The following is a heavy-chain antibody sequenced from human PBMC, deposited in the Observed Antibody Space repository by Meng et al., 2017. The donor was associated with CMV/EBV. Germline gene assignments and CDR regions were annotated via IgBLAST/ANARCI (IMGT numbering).Heavy chain of an antibody. D-gene: IGHD3-22*01. CDR2: IYTSGST. Sequence: VALQASDPGLGQPSDPLPLTCTVSGGSISSYYWSWIRQPAGKGLEWIGRIYTSGSTNYNPSLKSRVTMSVDTSKNQFSLKLSSVTAADTAVYYCARGGLYYYDSSGHFDYWGQGTLVTVSS. V-gene: IGHV4-4*07. J-gene: IGHJ4*02. CDR1: GGSISSYY. CDR3: ARGGLYYYDSSGHFDY.